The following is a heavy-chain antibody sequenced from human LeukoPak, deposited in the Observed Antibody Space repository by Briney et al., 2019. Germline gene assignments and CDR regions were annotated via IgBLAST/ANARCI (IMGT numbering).Heavy chain of an antibody. J-gene: IGHJ3*02. D-gene: IGHD2-15*01. CDR1: GGTFSSYA. CDR3: ARGVVVAALVDAFDI. V-gene: IGHV1-69*05. CDR2: IIPIFGTA. Sequence: ASVKVSCKASGGTFSSYAISWVRQAPGQGLEWMGGIIPIFGTANYAQKFQGRVTITTDESTSTAYMELSSLRSEDTAVYYCARGVVVAALVDAFDIWGQGTMVTVSS.